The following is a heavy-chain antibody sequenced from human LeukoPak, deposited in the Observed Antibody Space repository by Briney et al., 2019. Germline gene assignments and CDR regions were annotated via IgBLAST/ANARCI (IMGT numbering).Heavy chain of an antibody. D-gene: IGHD2-2*03. Sequence: GGSLRLSCAASGFTFSNYGMHWVRQAPGKGLEWVAVIWYDGRNKYYADSVKGRFTISRDNSKNTLYLQMNSLRAEDTAVYYCARDLGYCSSTSCRYWYFDLWGRGTLVTVSS. CDR3: ARDLGYCSSTSCRYWYFDL. CDR1: GFTFSNYG. V-gene: IGHV3-33*01. J-gene: IGHJ2*01. CDR2: IWYDGRNK.